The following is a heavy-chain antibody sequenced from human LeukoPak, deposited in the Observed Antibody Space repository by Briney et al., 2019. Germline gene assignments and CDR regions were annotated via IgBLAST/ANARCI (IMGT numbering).Heavy chain of an antibody. CDR1: GGTFSSYA. CDR2: IIPIFGTA. V-gene: IGHV1-69*01. J-gene: IGHJ4*02. D-gene: IGHD3-3*01. CDR3: ARPYYDFWDYQFDY. Sequence: SVKVSCKASGGTFSSYAVSWVRQAPGQGLEWMGGIIPIFGTADYAQKFQGRVTITADESTSTAYMELSSLRSEDTAAYYCARPYYDFWDYQFDYWGQGTLVTVSS.